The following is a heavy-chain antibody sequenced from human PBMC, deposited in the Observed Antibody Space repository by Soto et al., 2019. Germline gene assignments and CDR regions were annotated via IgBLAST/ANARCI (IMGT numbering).Heavy chain of an antibody. V-gene: IGHV3-23*01. CDR1: GFTFSKYD. Sequence: GGSLRLSCTGSGFTFSKYDMSWVRQAPGKGLEWVSVINRSGGGTYYADSVKGRFTISRDNSKNTLYLQMNNLRADDTAVYYCAKGGWLDSWGQGTLVTVSS. CDR3: AKGGWLDS. J-gene: IGHJ4*02. D-gene: IGHD2-15*01. CDR2: INRSGGGT.